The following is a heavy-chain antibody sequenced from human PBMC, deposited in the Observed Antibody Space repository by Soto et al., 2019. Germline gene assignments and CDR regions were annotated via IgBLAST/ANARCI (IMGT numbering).Heavy chain of an antibody. CDR2: ISYDGSNK. Sequence: QVQLVESGGGVVQPGRSLRLSCADSGFTFSSYGMHWVRQAPGKGLEWVAVISYDGSNKYYADSVKGRFTISRDNSKNTLYLQMNSLRAEDTAVYYCAKDKLVGGWYYSDYWGQGTLVTFSS. CDR3: AKDKLVGGWYYSDY. V-gene: IGHV3-30*18. CDR1: GFTFSSYG. D-gene: IGHD6-19*01. J-gene: IGHJ4*02.